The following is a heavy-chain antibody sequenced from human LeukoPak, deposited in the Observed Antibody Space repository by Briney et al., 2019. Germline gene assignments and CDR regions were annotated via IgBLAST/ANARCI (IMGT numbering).Heavy chain of an antibody. Sequence: ASVKVSCKVSGYTLTELSMHWVRQAPGKGLEWMGGFDPEDGETIYAQKFQGRVTMTEDTSTDTAYMELSSLRSEDTAVYYCAAGIQLWLLSPKWGQGTLVTVSS. CDR3: AAGIQLWLLSPK. V-gene: IGHV1-24*01. CDR1: GYTLTELS. J-gene: IGHJ4*02. CDR2: FDPEDGET. D-gene: IGHD5-18*01.